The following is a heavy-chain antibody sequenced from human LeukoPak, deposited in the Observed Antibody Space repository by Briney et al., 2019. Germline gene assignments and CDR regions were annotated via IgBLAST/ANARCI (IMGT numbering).Heavy chain of an antibody. V-gene: IGHV1-18*04. CDR1: GYTFTSYG. CDR3: ARDQYDYVWGSYRPYFDY. J-gene: IGHJ4*02. CDR2: ISPYNGNT. D-gene: IGHD3-16*02. Sequence: VSVEVSCKAFGYTFTSYGISGVRQAPGQGVEWMGSISPYNGNTNYAERLQGRVIMTTDTSTRTAYMELSSLRSDDTAVFYCARDQYDYVWGSYRPYFDYWGQGTLVTVSS.